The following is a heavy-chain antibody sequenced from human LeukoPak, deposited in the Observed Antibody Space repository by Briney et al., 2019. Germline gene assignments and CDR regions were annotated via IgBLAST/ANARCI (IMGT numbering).Heavy chain of an antibody. Sequence: ASVKVSCKASGYTFTSYGISWVRQATGQGLEWMGWMNPNSGNTGYAQKFQGRVTMTRNTSISTAYMELSSLRSEDTAVYYCARGRVAAAGTAPWGQGTLVTVSS. CDR2: MNPNSGNT. D-gene: IGHD6-13*01. J-gene: IGHJ5*02. CDR1: GYTFTSYG. V-gene: IGHV1-8*02. CDR3: ARGRVAAAGTAP.